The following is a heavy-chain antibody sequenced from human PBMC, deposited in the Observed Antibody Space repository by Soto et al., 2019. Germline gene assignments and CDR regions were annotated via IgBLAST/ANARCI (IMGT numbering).Heavy chain of an antibody. CDR3: ASQRWLQLGGNYYYYYGMDV. V-gene: IGHV4-39*01. Sequence: ASETLSLTCTVSGGSISSSSYYWGWIRQPPGKGLEWIGSIYYSGSTYYNPSLKSRVTISVDTSKNQFSLKLSSVTAADTAVYYCASQRWLQLGGNYYYYYGMDVWGQGTTVNVSS. CDR1: GGSISSSSYY. D-gene: IGHD5-12*01. CDR2: IYYSGST. J-gene: IGHJ6*02.